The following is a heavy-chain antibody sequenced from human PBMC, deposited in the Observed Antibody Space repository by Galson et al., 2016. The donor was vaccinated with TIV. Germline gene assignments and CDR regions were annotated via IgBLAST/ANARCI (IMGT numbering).Heavy chain of an antibody. Sequence: SLRLSCAASGFTFSSYWMHWIRQVPGKGLVWVSRIDRDGTRITYADSVKGRFTISRDNPRNTLYLQMSSLRAEDTAVYFCAKMDSSGFDYVRRFDFWGQGTLATVSS. CDR3: AKMDSSGFDYVRRFDF. CDR1: GFTFSSYW. D-gene: IGHD3-22*01. J-gene: IGHJ4*02. CDR2: IDRDGTRI. V-gene: IGHV3-74*01.